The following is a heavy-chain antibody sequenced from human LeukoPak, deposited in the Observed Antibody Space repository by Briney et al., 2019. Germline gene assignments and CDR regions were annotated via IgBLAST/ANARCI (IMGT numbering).Heavy chain of an antibody. CDR3: ARMNYVSSGWGAPFDY. CDR2: ISSSGSAV. CDR1: GFTFSSYG. J-gene: IGHJ4*02. Sequence: PGGSLRLSCAASGFTFSSYGMNWVRQAPGKGLEWVSYISSSGSAVYYTGSVKGRFTISRDNAKNSLYLQMNSLRAEDTAVYYCARMNYVSSGWGAPFDYWGQGTLVTVSS. D-gene: IGHD1-7*01. V-gene: IGHV3-48*04.